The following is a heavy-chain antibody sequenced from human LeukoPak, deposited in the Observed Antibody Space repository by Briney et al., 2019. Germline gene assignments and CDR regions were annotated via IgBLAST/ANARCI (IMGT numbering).Heavy chain of an antibody. CDR1: GFTVSSNY. D-gene: IGHD2-21*02. CDR3: ARAIGDSYGYDAFDI. J-gene: IGHJ3*02. V-gene: IGHV4-4*02. CDR2: IYHSGST. Sequence: PGGSLRLSCAASGFTVSSNYMTWVRQAPGKGLEWIGEIYHSGSTNYTPSLKSRVTISVDKSKNQFSLKLSSVTAADTAVYYCARAIGDSYGYDAFDIWGQGTMVTVSS.